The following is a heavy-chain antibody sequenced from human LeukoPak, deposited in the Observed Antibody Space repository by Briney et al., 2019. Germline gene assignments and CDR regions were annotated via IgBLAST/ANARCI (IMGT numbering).Heavy chain of an antibody. CDR2: MNPNSGNT. CDR3: ARGSNHYDFWSGPRFYYYYGMDV. Sequence: ASVKVSCKASGYTFTSYDINWVRQAPGQGLEWMGWMNPNSGNTGYAQKFQGRVTMTRNTSISTAYMELSSLRSEDTAVYYCARGSNHYDFWSGPRFYYYYGMDVWGQGTTVTVSS. V-gene: IGHV1-8*01. J-gene: IGHJ6*02. CDR1: GYTFTSYD. D-gene: IGHD3-3*01.